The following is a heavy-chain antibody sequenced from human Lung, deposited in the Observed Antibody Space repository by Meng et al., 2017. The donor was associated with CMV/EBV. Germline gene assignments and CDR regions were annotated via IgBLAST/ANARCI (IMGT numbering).Heavy chain of an antibody. V-gene: IGHV4-34*01. CDR1: GGSFSGYY. Sequence: LSCAVYGGSFSGYYWSWIRQPPGKRLEWIGEINHSGSTNYNPSLKSRVTISVDTSKNQFSLKLSSVTAADTAVYYCASDYGGNSALYWGQGTLVTVSS. CDR3: ASDYGGNSALY. D-gene: IGHD4-23*01. J-gene: IGHJ4*02. CDR2: INHSGST.